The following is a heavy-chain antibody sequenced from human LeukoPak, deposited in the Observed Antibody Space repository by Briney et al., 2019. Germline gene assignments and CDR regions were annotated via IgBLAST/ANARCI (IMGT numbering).Heavy chain of an antibody. J-gene: IGHJ3*02. Sequence: SETLSLACTVSGGSISSYYWSWIRQPAGKGLEWIGRIYTSGSTNYNPSHKSRVTISVDKSKNQFSLKLSSVTAADTAVYYCAKVAVSSWLVREGAFDIWGQGTMVTVSS. CDR3: AKVAVSSWLVREGAFDI. CDR1: GGSISSYY. V-gene: IGHV4-4*07. D-gene: IGHD3-10*01. CDR2: IYTSGST.